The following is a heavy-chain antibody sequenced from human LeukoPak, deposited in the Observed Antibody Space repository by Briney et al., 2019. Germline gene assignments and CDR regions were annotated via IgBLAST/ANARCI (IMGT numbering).Heavy chain of an antibody. CDR1: GYRFTGYY. CDR3: ARDSGDYYGSGSRFGP. J-gene: IGHJ5*02. CDR2: INPNNGGT. V-gene: IGHV1-2*02. D-gene: IGHD3-10*01. Sequence: ASVKVSCKASGYRFTGYYIHWVRQAPGQGLEWMGWINPNNGGTNYAQKFQGRVTMARDTSITTTYMELSSLRSDDTAVYYCARDSGDYYGSGSRFGPWGQGTLVTVSS.